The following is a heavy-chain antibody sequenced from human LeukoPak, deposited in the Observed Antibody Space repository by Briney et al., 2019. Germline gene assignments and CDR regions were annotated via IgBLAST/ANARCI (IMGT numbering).Heavy chain of an antibody. J-gene: IGHJ4*02. CDR3: AKDHDDYYGSGEALMLDY. CDR1: GFTFSSYS. CDR2: ISSSSSTI. D-gene: IGHD3-10*01. V-gene: IGHV3-48*01. Sequence: PGGSLRLSCAASGFTFSSYSMNWVRQAPGKGLEWVSYISSSSSTIYYADSVKGRFTISRDNSKNTLYLQMNSLRAEDTAVYYCAKDHDDYYGSGEALMLDYWGQGTLVTVSS.